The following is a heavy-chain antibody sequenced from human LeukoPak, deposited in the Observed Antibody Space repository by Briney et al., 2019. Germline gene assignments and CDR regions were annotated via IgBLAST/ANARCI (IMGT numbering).Heavy chain of an antibody. CDR2: IYSSGSV. J-gene: IGHJ5*01. Sequence: SETXSXXCTVSGASIKGSYWSWVRQPAGRGLEWIGRIYSSGSVNYNASLKSRVSMSIDTSKNQFSLKMNSVTAADTAVYYCARSNGFAAIDSWAHGILVTVSS. CDR1: GASIKGSY. CDR3: ARSNGFAAIDS. D-gene: IGHD2-8*01. V-gene: IGHV4-4*07.